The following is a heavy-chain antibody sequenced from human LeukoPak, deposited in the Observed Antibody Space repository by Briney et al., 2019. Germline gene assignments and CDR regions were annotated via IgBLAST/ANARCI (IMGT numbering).Heavy chain of an antibody. CDR3: ARGLDIVFSSPLYNWFDP. CDR2: ISYDGSNK. Sequence: GGSLRLSCAASGFTFSSYAMHWVRQAPGKGLEWLAVISYDGSNKYYADSVKGRFTISRDNSKNTLYLQMNSLRAEDTAVYYCARGLDIVFSSPLYNWFDPWGQGTLVTVSS. D-gene: IGHD2-2*03. J-gene: IGHJ5*02. V-gene: IGHV3-30-3*01. CDR1: GFTFSSYA.